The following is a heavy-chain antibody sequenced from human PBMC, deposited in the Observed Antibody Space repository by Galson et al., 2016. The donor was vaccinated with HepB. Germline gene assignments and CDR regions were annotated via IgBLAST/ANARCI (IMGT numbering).Heavy chain of an antibody. CDR1: GFTFSSNA. Sequence: SLRLSCAASGFTFSSNAMSWVRQAPGKGLEWVSAISGTGATTYYADSVKGRFTISRDSFKNTLSLQMNSLRVEDTAVYYCAKDRDCSSAGCYGGIDYWGHGTLVIVSS. CDR2: ISGTGATT. CDR3: AKDRDCSSAGCYGGIDY. J-gene: IGHJ4*01. D-gene: IGHD2-2*01. V-gene: IGHV3-23*01.